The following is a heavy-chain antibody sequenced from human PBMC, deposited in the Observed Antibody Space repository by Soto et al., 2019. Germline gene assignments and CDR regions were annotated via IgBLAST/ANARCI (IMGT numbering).Heavy chain of an antibody. CDR2: IYYSGST. D-gene: IGHD2-15*01. Sequence: QVQLQESGPGLVKPSETLSLTCTVSGGSISSYYWSWIRQPPGKGLEWIGYIYYSGSTNYNPSLKSRVTISVDTSKNQFSLKLSSVTAADTAVYYCARRSGGWDHYFDYWGQGTLVTVSS. V-gene: IGHV4-59*01. CDR3: ARRSGGWDHYFDY. J-gene: IGHJ4*02. CDR1: GGSISSYY.